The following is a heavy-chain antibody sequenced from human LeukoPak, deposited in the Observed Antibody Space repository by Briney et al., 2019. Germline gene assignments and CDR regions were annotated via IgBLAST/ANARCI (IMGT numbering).Heavy chain of an antibody. V-gene: IGHV4-31*02. J-gene: IGHJ6*02. Sequence: LXLTXXXSGGXXXSGGYYWSWIRQHPGKGLEWIGYIYYSGSTYYNPSLKSRVTISVDTSKNQFSLKLSSVTAADTAVYYCARASGTNGMDVWGQGTTVTVSS. CDR1: GGXXXSGGYY. D-gene: IGHD3-10*01. CDR3: ARASGTNGMDV. CDR2: IYYSGST.